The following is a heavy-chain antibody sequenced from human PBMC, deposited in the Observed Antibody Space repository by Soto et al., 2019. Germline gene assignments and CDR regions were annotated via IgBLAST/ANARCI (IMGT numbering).Heavy chain of an antibody. CDR3: ARQSFWSGYNTKGFDP. CDR1: GYSFTTYW. V-gene: IGHV5-51*01. D-gene: IGHD3-3*01. Sequence: PGESLKISCKTSGYSFTTYWIGWVRQMPGKGLEWMGFIYPGDSDTRYSLSFQGQVTISADKSISTAYPQWSSLKASDTAMYYCARQSFWSGYNTKGFDPWGQGTLVTVSS. J-gene: IGHJ5*02. CDR2: IYPGDSDT.